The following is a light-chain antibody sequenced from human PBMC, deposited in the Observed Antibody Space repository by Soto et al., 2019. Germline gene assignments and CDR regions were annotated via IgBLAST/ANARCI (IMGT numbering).Light chain of an antibody. CDR2: KDS. Sequence: SYELTQPPSVSVSPGQTARITCSGDALPKKYAYWYQQKPGQAPVLLIYKDSERPSGIPERFSGSSSGTTVTLTISGVQAEDEADYYCQSADTSGSYPDGVFGGGTKVTVL. J-gene: IGLJ3*02. CDR3: QSADTSGSYPDGV. V-gene: IGLV3-25*03. CDR1: ALPKKY.